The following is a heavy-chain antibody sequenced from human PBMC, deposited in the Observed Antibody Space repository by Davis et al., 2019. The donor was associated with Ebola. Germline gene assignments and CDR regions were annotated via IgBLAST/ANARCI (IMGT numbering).Heavy chain of an antibody. Sequence: GGSLRPSCAASGFTFSSYWMSWVRQAPGKGLEWVANIKQDGSEKYSVDSVKGRFTISRDNAKNSLYLQMNSLRAEDTAVYYCARFQGRGSSPTYFDCWGQGTLVTVSS. CDR2: IKQDGSEK. CDR3: ARFQGRGSSPTYFDC. J-gene: IGHJ4*02. V-gene: IGHV3-7*01. CDR1: GFTFSSYW. D-gene: IGHD6-6*01.